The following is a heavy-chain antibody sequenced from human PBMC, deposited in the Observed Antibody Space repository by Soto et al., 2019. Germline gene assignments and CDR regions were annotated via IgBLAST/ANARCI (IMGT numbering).Heavy chain of an antibody. V-gene: IGHV3-30-3*01. CDR1: GFTFSSYA. CDR3: ARDWGSGSYYNGPNDY. J-gene: IGHJ4*02. Sequence: GGSLRLSCAASGFTFSSYAMHWVRQAPGKGLEWVAVISYDGSKKYYGDSVKGRFTISRDNYKKTLYLQMNSLRAEDTAVYYCARDWGSGSYYNGPNDYWGQGTLVTVSS. D-gene: IGHD3-10*01. CDR2: ISYDGSKK.